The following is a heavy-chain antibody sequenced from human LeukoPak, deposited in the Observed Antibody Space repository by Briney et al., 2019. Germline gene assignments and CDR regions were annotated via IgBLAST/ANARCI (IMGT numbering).Heavy chain of an antibody. Sequence: ASVKVSCKVSGYTLTELSMHWVRQAPGKGLEWMGGFDPEDGETIYAQKFQGRVTMTEDTSTDTAYMELSSLRSEDTAVYYCATPPGYSSSWYRGGMGYWGQGTLVTVSS. D-gene: IGHD6-13*01. CDR3: ATPPGYSSSWYRGGMGY. J-gene: IGHJ4*02. CDR1: GYTLTELS. V-gene: IGHV1-24*01. CDR2: FDPEDGET.